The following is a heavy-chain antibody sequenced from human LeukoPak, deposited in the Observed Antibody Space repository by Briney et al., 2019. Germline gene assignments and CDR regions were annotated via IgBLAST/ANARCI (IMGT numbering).Heavy chain of an antibody. D-gene: IGHD6-13*01. V-gene: IGHV4-4*02. Sequence: SETLSLTCAVSGGSISSSNWWSWVRQPPGKGLEWIGEIYHSGSTYYNPSLKSRVTTSVDTSKNQFSLKLSSVTAADTAVYYCARHYMAAAGSPSDYWGQGTLVTVSS. CDR2: IYHSGST. J-gene: IGHJ4*02. CDR1: GGSISSSNW. CDR3: ARHYMAAAGSPSDY.